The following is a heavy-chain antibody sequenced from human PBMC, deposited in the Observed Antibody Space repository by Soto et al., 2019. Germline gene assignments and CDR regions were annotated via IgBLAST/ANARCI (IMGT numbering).Heavy chain of an antibody. J-gene: IGHJ4*02. CDR2: ISYDGSNK. Sequence: PGGSLRLSCAASGFTFSSYGMHWVRQAPGRGLEWVAVISYDGSNKYYADSVKGRFTISRDNSKSTLYLQMNSLRAEDTAVYYCAKEQQRRTGTTDFDYWGQGTLVTVSS. D-gene: IGHD1-7*01. CDR3: AKEQQRRTGTTDFDY. V-gene: IGHV3-30*18. CDR1: GFTFSSYG.